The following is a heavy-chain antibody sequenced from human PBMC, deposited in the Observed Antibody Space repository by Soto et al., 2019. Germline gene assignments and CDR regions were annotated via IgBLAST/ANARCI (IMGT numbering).Heavy chain of an antibody. V-gene: IGHV5-51*01. J-gene: IGHJ2*01. CDR3: ARSVERLYSSGWQGYFDL. D-gene: IGHD6-19*01. CDR2: MYPGNSET. Sequence: GESLKISCKGSGYSFTTYWIGWVRQMPGKGLEWMGIMYPGNSETRYSPSFQGQVTISADKSINTAYLQWSSLKASDTAMYYCARSVERLYSSGWQGYFDLWGRGTLVTVSS. CDR1: GYSFTTYW.